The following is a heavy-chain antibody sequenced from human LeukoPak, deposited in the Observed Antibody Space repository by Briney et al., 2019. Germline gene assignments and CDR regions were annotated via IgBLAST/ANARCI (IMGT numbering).Heavy chain of an antibody. Sequence: GGSLRLSCAASGFTFSSYAMHWVRQAPGKGLEWVAVISYDGSNKYYADSVKGRFTISRDNSKNTLYLQMNSLRAEDTAVYYCASALIRQQLGAFDIWGQGTSVTVSS. CDR2: ISYDGSNK. J-gene: IGHJ3*02. CDR1: GFTFSSYA. D-gene: IGHD6-13*01. V-gene: IGHV3-30-3*01. CDR3: ASALIRQQLGAFDI.